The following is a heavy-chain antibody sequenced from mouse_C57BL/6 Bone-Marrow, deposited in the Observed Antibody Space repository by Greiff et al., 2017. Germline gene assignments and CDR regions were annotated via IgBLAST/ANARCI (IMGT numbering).Heavy chain of an antibody. J-gene: IGHJ3*01. D-gene: IGHD2-4*01. Sequence: EVHLVESGGGLVQPGGSLKLSCAASGFTFSDYYMYWVRQTPEKRLEWVAYISNGGGSTYYPDTVKGRFTISRDNAKNTLYLQMSRLKSEDTAMYYCARGELRRFAYWGQGTLVTVSA. CDR2: ISNGGGST. V-gene: IGHV5-12*01. CDR3: ARGELRRFAY. CDR1: GFTFSDYY.